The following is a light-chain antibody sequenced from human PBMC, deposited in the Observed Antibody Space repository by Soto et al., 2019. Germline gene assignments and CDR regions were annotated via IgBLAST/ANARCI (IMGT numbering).Light chain of an antibody. V-gene: IGKV3-20*01. Sequence: EIVLTQSPGTLSLSPGQRATLSCRASQRLSASDIAWYQQKPGQAPKFLIYSASTRATGIPARFSGSGSGTDFTLTISRLEPEDFAVYYCQQYGSSPLTFGGGTKVDI. J-gene: IGKJ4*01. CDR3: QQYGSSPLT. CDR2: SAS. CDR1: QRLSASD.